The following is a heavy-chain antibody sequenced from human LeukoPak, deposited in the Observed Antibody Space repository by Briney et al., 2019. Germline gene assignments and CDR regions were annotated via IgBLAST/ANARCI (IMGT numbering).Heavy chain of an antibody. CDR2: ISGSGGYT. CDR1: GFNCSSYA. CDR3: ARMVRGLYIDY. V-gene: IGHV3-23*01. J-gene: IGHJ4*02. Sequence: GGSLRLSCAVSGFNCSSYARNWVRQAPGKGLEWVSGISGSGGYTYYADSVKGRFTFSRDNPKNTLYLEMSSLRAEDTAVYYCARMVRGLYIDYWGQGTLVTVSS. D-gene: IGHD3-10*01.